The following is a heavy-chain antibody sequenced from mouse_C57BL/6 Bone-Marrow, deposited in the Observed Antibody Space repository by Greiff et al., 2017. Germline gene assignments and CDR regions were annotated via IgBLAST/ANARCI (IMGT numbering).Heavy chain of an antibody. J-gene: IGHJ2*01. Sequence: QVHVKQSGAELVRPGTSVKVSCKASGYAFTNYLIEWVKQRPGQGLEWIGVFNPGSGGTNYNEKFKGKAKLTADKSSSTAYMQLRSLTSEDSAVYFCARRGRLPGDYWGQGTTLTVSS. D-gene: IGHD2-4*01. CDR2: FNPGSGGT. V-gene: IGHV1-54*01. CDR3: ARRGRLPGDY. CDR1: GYAFTNYL.